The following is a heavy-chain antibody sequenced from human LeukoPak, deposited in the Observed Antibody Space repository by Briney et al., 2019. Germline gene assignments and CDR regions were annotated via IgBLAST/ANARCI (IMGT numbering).Heavy chain of an antibody. D-gene: IGHD3-22*01. Sequence: GGSLRLSCAASEFTFSSSAMSWVRQAPGKGLEWVSAISGSGATTYFADSVKDRFTISRDNSKNTLYLQMNSLRAEDTALYYCAKRSSSGYSNYFAYWGQGTLVTVSS. V-gene: IGHV3-23*01. J-gene: IGHJ4*02. CDR3: AKRSSSGYSNYFAY. CDR2: ISGSGATT. CDR1: EFTFSSSA.